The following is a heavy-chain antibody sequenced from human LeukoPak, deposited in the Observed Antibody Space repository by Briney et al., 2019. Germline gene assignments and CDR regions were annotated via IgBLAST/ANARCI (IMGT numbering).Heavy chain of an antibody. CDR2: INAYNGNT. J-gene: IGHJ3*02. CDR1: GYTFTSYS. D-gene: IGHD3-22*01. Sequence: GASVKVSCKASGYTFTSYSINWVRQAPGQGLEWMGWINAYNGNTKYAQKLQGRVTMTTDTSTSTAYMELRSLRSDDTAVYYCASGVSYYDSSGYLGAFDIWGQGTMVTVSS. V-gene: IGHV1-18*01. CDR3: ASGVSYYDSSGYLGAFDI.